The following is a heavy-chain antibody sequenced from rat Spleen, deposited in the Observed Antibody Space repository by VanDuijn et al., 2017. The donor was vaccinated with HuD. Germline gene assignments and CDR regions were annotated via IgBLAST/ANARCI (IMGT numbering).Heavy chain of an antibody. J-gene: IGHJ2*01. D-gene: IGHD1-9*01. V-gene: IGHV5-19*01. CDR2: ISPSGARS. CDR1: GFTFSNYG. Sequence: EVQLVESGGGLVQPGRSLKLSCEASGFTFSNYGMHWIRQAPTKGLEWVASISPSGARSNYRDSVKGRLTISRDNAKSTLYLQMDRLRSEDTATYYCATPTGIRSHTYRYVMDAWGQGVMVTVSS. CDR3: ATPTGIRSHTYRYVMDA.